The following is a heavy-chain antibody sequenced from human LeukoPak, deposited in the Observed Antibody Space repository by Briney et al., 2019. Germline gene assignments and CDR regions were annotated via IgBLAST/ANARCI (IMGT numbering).Heavy chain of an antibody. CDR3: ARLYENYSFDY. J-gene: IGHJ4*02. D-gene: IGHD3-3*01. CDR1: GYTFTSHG. Sequence: GASVKVSCKPSGYTFTSHGITWVRQAPGQGLEWMGWISAYNGNTNYAQKLQGRVTMTTDTSTSTAYMELRSLRSDDTAVYYCARLYENYSFDYWGQGTLVTVSS. CDR2: ISAYNGNT. V-gene: IGHV1-18*01.